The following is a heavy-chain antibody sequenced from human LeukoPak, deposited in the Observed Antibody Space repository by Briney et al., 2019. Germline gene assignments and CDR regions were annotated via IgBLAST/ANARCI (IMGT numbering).Heavy chain of an antibody. CDR2: ISAYNGNT. V-gene: IGHV1-18*01. J-gene: IGHJ5*01. CDR3: AQNQRGSMSYFLDS. D-gene: IGHD1-26*01. Sequence: SVKVSCKASAYTSTSFGITWVRQAPGQGLEWMGWISAYNGNTNYAQKFQGRVTMTTDTSTNTAYMEMRSLRFDDTAVYYCAQNQRGSMSYFLDSWGQGTLVTVSS. CDR1: AYTSTSFG.